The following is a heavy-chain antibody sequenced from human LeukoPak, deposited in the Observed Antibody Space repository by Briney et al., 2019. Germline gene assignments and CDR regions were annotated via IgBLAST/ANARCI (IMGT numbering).Heavy chain of an antibody. CDR1: GFTFIDYY. J-gene: IGHJ4*02. D-gene: IGHD4-11*01. Sequence: GGSLRLSCAAAGFTFIDYYMSWIRQAPGRGLEWVSYISSTSSTIYRSDCVKGRCTISRDNAKNSLYLRINSLRAEDTAVYYCASFYRNPLDCWGQGTLVTVSS. CDR2: ISSTSSTI. V-gene: IGHV3-11*04. CDR3: ASFYRNPLDC.